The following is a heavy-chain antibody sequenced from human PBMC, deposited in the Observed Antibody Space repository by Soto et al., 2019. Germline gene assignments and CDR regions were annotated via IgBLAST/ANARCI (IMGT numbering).Heavy chain of an antibody. CDR2: IYYSGST. D-gene: IGHD5-12*01. V-gene: IGHV4-39*02. Sequence: PLETLSLTCTVSGGTISNSSYCWVWIRQPPGKGLEWIGSIYYSGSTYYNPSLKSRVTISVDTSKNQFSLKLSSVTAADTAVYYCARDPRLYSGYVSWFDPWGQGTLVTVSS. CDR1: GGTISNSSYC. CDR3: ARDPRLYSGYVSWFDP. J-gene: IGHJ5*02.